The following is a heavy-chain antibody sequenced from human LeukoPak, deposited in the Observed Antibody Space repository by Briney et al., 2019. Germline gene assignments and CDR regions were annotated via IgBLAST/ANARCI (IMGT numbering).Heavy chain of an antibody. Sequence: SETLSLTCAVYGGSFSGYYWSWIRQPPGKGLEWIGEINHSGSTNYNPSLKSRFTISVDTSKTQFSLKLSSVTAADTAVYYCARGRRVVVPAAITWFDPWGQGTLVTVSS. J-gene: IGHJ5*02. CDR1: GGSFSGYY. V-gene: IGHV4-34*01. D-gene: IGHD2-2*01. CDR2: INHSGST. CDR3: ARGRRVVVPAAITWFDP.